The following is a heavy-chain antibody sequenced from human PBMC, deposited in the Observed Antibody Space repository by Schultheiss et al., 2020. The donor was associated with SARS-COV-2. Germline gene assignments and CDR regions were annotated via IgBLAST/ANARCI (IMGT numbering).Heavy chain of an antibody. CDR2: ITWNGART. Sequence: GGSLRLSCAASGFTFSSYAMSWVRQAPGKGLEWVSGITWNGARTGYADSLKGRLTISRDNTKNFLYLQMKTLRAEDTAVYYCARLGGSSWYDGRVFDIWGQGTMVTVSS. J-gene: IGHJ3*02. D-gene: IGHD6-13*01. CDR3: ARLGGSSWYDGRVFDI. V-gene: IGHV3-20*04. CDR1: GFTFSSYA.